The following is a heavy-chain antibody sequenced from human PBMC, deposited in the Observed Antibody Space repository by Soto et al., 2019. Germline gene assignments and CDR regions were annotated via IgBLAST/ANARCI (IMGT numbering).Heavy chain of an antibody. CDR3: ARSHTSDYAFDF. CDR2: IYTSRTT. CDR1: GCSFDSGSFY. Sequence: SFPCALSGCSFDSGSFYWFWHGQHQGKGREWIGYIYTSRTTYYNPSLRSRVTISGDTSKNQFSLKLNSVTAADTSVYYCARSHTSDYAFDFWGQGTPVTVSS. J-gene: IGHJ4*02. V-gene: IGHV4-31*11. D-gene: IGHD6-25*01.